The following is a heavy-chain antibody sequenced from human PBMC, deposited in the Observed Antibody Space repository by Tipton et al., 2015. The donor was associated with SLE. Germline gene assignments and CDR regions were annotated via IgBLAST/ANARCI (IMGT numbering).Heavy chain of an antibody. V-gene: IGHV6-1*01. D-gene: IGHD6-13*01. CDR2: TYYRSKWYN. J-gene: IGHJ6*03. Sequence: GLVKPSQTLSLTYAISGDSVSSNSAAWNWIRQSPSRGLEWLGRTYYRSKWYNDYAVSVKSRITINPDTSKNQFSLQLNSVTPEDTAVYYCAREKEASWYHYYYYMDVWGKGTTVTVSS. CDR3: AREKEASWYHYYYYMDV. CDR1: GDSVSSNSAA.